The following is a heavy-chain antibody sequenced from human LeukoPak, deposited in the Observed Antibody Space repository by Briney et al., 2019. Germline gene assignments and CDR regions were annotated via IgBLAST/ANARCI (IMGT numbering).Heavy chain of an antibody. D-gene: IGHD3-9*01. CDR1: GFTVSSNY. CDR2: IYSGGST. J-gene: IGHJ4*02. Sequence: GGSLRLSCAASGFTVSSNYMSWVRQAPGKGLEWVSVIYSGGSTYYADSVKGRFTISRDNSKNTLYLQMNSLRAEDTAVYYCASAPSHPVLRYFDWLLPYFDYWGQGTLVTVSS. V-gene: IGHV3-53*01. CDR3: ASAPSHPVLRYFDWLLPYFDY.